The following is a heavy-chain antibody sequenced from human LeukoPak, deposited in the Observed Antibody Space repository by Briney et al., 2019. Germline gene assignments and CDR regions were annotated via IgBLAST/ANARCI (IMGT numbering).Heavy chain of an antibody. D-gene: IGHD3-3*01. CDR2: TYYRSKWYN. CDR1: GDSVSSNSAA. J-gene: IGHJ6*03. V-gene: IGHV6-1*01. CDR3: AREGITIFGEEDYYYMDV. Sequence: SQTLSLTCAISGDSVSSNSAAWNWIRQSPSRGFEWPGRTYYRSKWYNDYAVSVKSRITINPDTSKNQFSLQLNSVTPEDTAVYYCAREGITIFGEEDYYYMDVWGKGTTVTVSS.